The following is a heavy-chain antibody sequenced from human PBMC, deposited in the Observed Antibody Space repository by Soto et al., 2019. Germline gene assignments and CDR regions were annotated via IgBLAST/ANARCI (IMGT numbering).Heavy chain of an antibody. J-gene: IGHJ3*02. D-gene: IGHD2-15*01. V-gene: IGHV3-33*01. Sequence: GGSLILSCVASGFTFSSDVMHWVRQAPGKGLEWVALIWHDGSDISYGDSVKGRFTISRDNSKNTLYLQMNSLRADDTAVYYCARAYSDAFDIWGQGTMVTVSS. CDR3: ARAYSDAFDI. CDR2: IWHDGSDI. CDR1: GFTFSSDV.